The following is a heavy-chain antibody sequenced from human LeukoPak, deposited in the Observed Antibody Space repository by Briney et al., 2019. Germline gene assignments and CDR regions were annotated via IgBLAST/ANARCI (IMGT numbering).Heavy chain of an antibody. Sequence: GGSLRLSCAASGFAFTNYWMGWVRQAPGKGLEWVANIKQDGREKYYVDSVKGRFTISRDNAKDSLYLQMNSLRVEDTALYYCARLYLDSSLFDFWGQGTLVTVSS. CDR3: ARLYLDSSLFDF. D-gene: IGHD2-21*01. V-gene: IGHV3-7*01. CDR2: IKQDGREK. J-gene: IGHJ4*02. CDR1: GFAFTNYW.